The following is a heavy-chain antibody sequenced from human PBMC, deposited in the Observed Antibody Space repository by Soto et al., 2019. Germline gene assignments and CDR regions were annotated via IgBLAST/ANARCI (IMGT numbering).Heavy chain of an antibody. V-gene: IGHV4-34*01. Sequence: SETLSLTCAVYGGSFSGYYWSWIRQPPGKGLEWIGEINHSGSTNYNPSLKSQVTISVDTSKNQFSLKLSSVTAADTAVYYCARGRDRNASRGPGTTTFFDYWGQGTLVTVSS. CDR3: ARGRDRNASRGPGTTTFFDY. CDR1: GGSFSGYY. D-gene: IGHD2-2*01. CDR2: INHSGST. J-gene: IGHJ4*02.